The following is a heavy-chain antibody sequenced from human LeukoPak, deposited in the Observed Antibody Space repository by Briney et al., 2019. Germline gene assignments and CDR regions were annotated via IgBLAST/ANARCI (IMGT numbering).Heavy chain of an antibody. Sequence: SETLSLTCAVFGGSFSGYYWSWIRQPPGKGLEWIGEINHSGSTNYNPSLKSRVTISVDTSKNQFSRKLSSVTAADTSVNYCARGRITISWGQGTLVTVSS. D-gene: IGHD3-3*01. CDR1: GGSFSGYY. J-gene: IGHJ5*02. CDR3: ARGRITIS. V-gene: IGHV4-34*01. CDR2: INHSGST.